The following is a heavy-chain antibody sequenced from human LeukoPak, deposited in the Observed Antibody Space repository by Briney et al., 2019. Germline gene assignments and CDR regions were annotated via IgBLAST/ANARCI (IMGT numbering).Heavy chain of an antibody. Sequence: GGSLRLSCVASGFTFSSYEMNWVRQAPGKGLEWVSYISNSGSTMYYADSVKGRVTISRDNSKSTLYLQMNSLRAEDTAVYYCAKGGYYYDSSGSPLGYYYMDVWGKGTTVTVSS. D-gene: IGHD3-22*01. CDR1: GFTFSSYE. CDR3: AKGGYYYDSSGSPLGYYYMDV. CDR2: ISNSGSTM. J-gene: IGHJ6*03. V-gene: IGHV3-48*03.